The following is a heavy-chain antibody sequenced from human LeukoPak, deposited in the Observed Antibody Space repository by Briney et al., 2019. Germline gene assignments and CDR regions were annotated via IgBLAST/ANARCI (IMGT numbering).Heavy chain of an antibody. CDR1: GFTFTSSA. D-gene: IGHD4-17*01. J-gene: IGHJ4*02. V-gene: IGHV3-23*01. CDR3: AKADYGDYVYYFDY. Sequence: GGSLRLSCAASGFTFTSSAISWVRQAPGKGLEWVSSISGSGHSTDYADSVKGRFTVSRDNSKNTVYLQMNSLRAEDTAVYYCAKADYGDYVYYFDYWGQGTLVTVSS. CDR2: ISGSGHST.